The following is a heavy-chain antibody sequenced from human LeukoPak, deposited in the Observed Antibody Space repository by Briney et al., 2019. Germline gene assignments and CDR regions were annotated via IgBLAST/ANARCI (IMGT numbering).Heavy chain of an antibody. J-gene: IGHJ4*02. V-gene: IGHV1-18*01. CDR1: SYTFTRYG. CDR2: ISGSNGNT. CDR3: ARSGRGTYYYFDL. D-gene: IGHD1-26*01. Sequence: ASVKVSCKSSSYTFTRYGISWVRQAPGQGLEWMGWISGSNGNTNYAQKFQGRVSMTADTSTSTAYMELRSLRSDDTAVYYCARSGRGTYYYFDLWGQGTLVTVSS.